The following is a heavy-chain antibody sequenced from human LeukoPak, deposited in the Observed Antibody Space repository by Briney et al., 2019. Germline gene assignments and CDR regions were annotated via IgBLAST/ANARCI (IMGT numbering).Heavy chain of an antibody. V-gene: IGHV3-30*03. CDR2: ISSDGRDK. Sequence: GGSLRLSCAASGFTFSGYAIHWVRQAPGKGLEWVAVISSDGRDKHHADSVKGRFTISRDNSKNTLYLQTNSLRAEDTAVYYCARSWGTSGNLGYWGQGTLVTVSS. CDR1: GFTFSGYA. D-gene: IGHD4-23*01. J-gene: IGHJ4*02. CDR3: ARSWGTSGNLGY.